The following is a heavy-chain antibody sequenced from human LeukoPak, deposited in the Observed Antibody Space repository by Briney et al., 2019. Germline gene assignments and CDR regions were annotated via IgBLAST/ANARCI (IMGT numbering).Heavy chain of an antibody. CDR2: ISAYNGNT. CDR1: GYTFTSYG. J-gene: IGHJ6*03. D-gene: IGHD2-2*01. CDR3: ARVDVVPAAVYYYYYYMDV. Sequence: ASVKVSCKASGYTFTSYGISWVRQAPGQGLEWMGWISAYNGNTNYAQKLQGRVTMTTDTSTSTAYMELRSLRSDDTAVYYCARVDVVPAAVYYYYYYMDVWGKGTTVTVSS. V-gene: IGHV1-18*01.